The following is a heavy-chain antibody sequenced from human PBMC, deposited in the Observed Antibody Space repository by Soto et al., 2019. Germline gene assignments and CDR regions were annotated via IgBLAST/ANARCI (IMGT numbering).Heavy chain of an antibody. CDR3: ARSRVVIVPTADYYYVDV. Sequence: SETLSLTCTVSGGSIRSYYWSWIRQPPGKGLEWIGYIYYTGSTNYNPSLKSRVTISVDTSKNQFSLKLSSVSAADTAVYYCARSRVVIVPTADYYYVDVWGKGTTVTVSS. CDR1: GGSIRSYY. V-gene: IGHV4-59*08. D-gene: IGHD2-2*01. CDR2: IYYTGST. J-gene: IGHJ6*03.